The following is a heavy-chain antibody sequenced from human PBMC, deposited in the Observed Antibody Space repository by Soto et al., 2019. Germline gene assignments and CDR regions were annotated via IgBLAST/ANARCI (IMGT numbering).Heavy chain of an antibody. CDR2: ISWNSGSI. Sequence: EVQLVESGGGLVQPGRSLRLSCAASGFTFDDYAMHWDRQAPGKGLEWVSRISWNSGSIGYADSVKGRFIISRDNAKNSLYLQMNSLRAEDTALYYCAKAVGSYGNFDYWGQGTLVTVSS. CDR1: GFTFDDYA. V-gene: IGHV3-9*01. D-gene: IGHD5-18*01. J-gene: IGHJ4*02. CDR3: AKAVGSYGNFDY.